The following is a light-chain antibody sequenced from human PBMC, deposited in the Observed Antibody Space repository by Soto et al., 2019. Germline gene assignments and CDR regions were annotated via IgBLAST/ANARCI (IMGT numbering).Light chain of an antibody. CDR2: DVS. CDR1: SSDIGDYNY. Sequence: QSALTQPASVSGSPGQSIAISCTGTSSDIGDYNYVSWYQQHPGKAPKLMIFDVSNRPSGVSNRFSGSMSGKTASLTISGLQPEDEADYYCSSYTGGSTVVFGGGTKLTVL. J-gene: IGLJ2*01. V-gene: IGLV2-14*01. CDR3: SSYTGGSTVV.